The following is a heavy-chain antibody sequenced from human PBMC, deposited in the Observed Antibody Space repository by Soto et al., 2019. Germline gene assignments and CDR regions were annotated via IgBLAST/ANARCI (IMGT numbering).Heavy chain of an antibody. CDR3: AKKSCSSPGCPYGMAV. V-gene: IGHV3-23*01. Sequence: PGGSLRLSCAASGFNFNAYVMNWVRQAPGKGLEWVSIISFTGDSRYYADSVKDRFTISRDNSQNTLYLQMNSLRAEDTAVYYCAKKSCSSPGCPYGMAVWGQGTTVTVSS. CDR1: GFNFNAYV. J-gene: IGHJ6*02. CDR2: ISFTGDSR. D-gene: IGHD2-2*01.